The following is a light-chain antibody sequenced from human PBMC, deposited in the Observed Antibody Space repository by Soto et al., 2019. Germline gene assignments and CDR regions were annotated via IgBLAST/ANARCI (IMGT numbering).Light chain of an antibody. V-gene: IGKV3-20*01. Sequence: EVVLTQSPGTLSLSPGERVTLSCRASQSVASSYLAWYQQKPGRAPRLLFYSASSRATGIPVRFSGSGSGTDFTLTISRLEPEDCAVYYCQLFGRSPTFGPGTKVHIK. CDR1: QSVASSY. J-gene: IGKJ3*01. CDR2: SAS. CDR3: QLFGRSPT.